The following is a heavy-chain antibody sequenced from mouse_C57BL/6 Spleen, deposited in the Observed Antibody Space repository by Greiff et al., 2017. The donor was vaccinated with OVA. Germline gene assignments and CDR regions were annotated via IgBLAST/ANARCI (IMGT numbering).Heavy chain of an antibody. CDR3: ARGRGLRRTDYYAMDY. CDR1: GYTFTSYW. J-gene: IGHJ4*01. V-gene: IGHV1-59*01. Sequence: QVQLQQPGAELVRPGTSVKLSCKASGYTFTSYWMHWVKQRPGQGLEWIGVIDPSDSYTNYNQKFKGKATLTVDTSSSTAYMQLSSLTSEDSAVYYCARGRGLRRTDYYAMDYWGQGTSVTVSS. CDR2: IDPSDSYT. D-gene: IGHD2-4*01.